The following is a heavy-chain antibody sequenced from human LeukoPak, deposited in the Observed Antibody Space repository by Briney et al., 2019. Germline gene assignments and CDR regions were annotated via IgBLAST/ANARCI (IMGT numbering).Heavy chain of an antibody. J-gene: IGHJ4*02. Sequence: PGGSLRLSCAASGFTFSAYNIHWVRQAPGKGLEWVAFIRHDETSKYYIDSVKGRFTISRDNSKNTLYLQMNSLRPEDTAVYYCVKDYGPGTCALDYWGQGALVTVSS. CDR3: VKDYGPGTCALDY. D-gene: IGHD3-10*01. CDR2: IRHDETSK. CDR1: GFTFSAYN. V-gene: IGHV3-30*02.